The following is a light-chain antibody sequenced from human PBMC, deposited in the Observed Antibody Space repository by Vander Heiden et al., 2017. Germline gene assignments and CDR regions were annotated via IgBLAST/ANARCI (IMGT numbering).Light chain of an antibody. CDR1: QDITNY. Sequence: DIQMTQSPSSLSASVGDRVTITCQASQDITNYLNWYQHKPGKAPKLLIYDASNLETGVPSRFSGGGSGTDFTFTISSLQPEDIATYYCQQFKNYPFTIGQGTRLEIQ. V-gene: IGKV1-33*01. J-gene: IGKJ5*01. CDR3: QQFKNYPFT. CDR2: DAS.